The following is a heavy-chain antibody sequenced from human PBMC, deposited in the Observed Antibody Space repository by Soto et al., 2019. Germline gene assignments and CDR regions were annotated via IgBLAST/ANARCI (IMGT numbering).Heavy chain of an antibody. J-gene: IGHJ6*02. CDR2: ISYDGSNK. CDR3: ASTYCTNGVCYASKLRGSTAYGMDV. CDR1: GFTFSSYA. V-gene: IGHV3-30-3*01. D-gene: IGHD2-8*01. Sequence: QVQLVESGGGVVQPGRSLRLSCAASGFTFSSYAMHWVRQAPGKGLEWVAVISYDGSNKYYADSVKGRFTISRDNSKNTLYLQMNSRRAEDTAVYYCASTYCTNGVCYASKLRGSTAYGMDVWGQGTTVTVSS.